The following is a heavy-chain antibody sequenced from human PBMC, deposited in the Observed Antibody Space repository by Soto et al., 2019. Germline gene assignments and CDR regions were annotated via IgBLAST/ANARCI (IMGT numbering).Heavy chain of an antibody. V-gene: IGHV1-69*06. Sequence: QVQLVQSGAEVKKPGSSVKVSCKASGGTFSSYAISWVRQAPGQGLEWMGGIIPIFGTANYAQKFQGRVTITADKSTSTAYMELSSLRYEDTAVYYCARGWGSNYDSSGGMDVWGQGTTVTVSS. CDR1: GGTFSSYA. CDR3: ARGWGSNYDSSGGMDV. D-gene: IGHD3-16*01. CDR2: IIPIFGTA. J-gene: IGHJ6*02.